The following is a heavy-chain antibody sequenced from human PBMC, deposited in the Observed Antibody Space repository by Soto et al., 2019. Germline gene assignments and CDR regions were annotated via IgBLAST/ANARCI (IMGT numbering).Heavy chain of an antibody. CDR3: ARARESSDTTHSRGVYFDS. CDR2: IFYSGDA. Sequence: QVQLQESGPGLVKPSETLSLTCTVSGAFVTSGRYYWSWIRQSPGKGLEWLGNIFYSGDANYNPSLWSRLTISVDTLKNHFSLTLRSVTSADTAVYFCARARESSDTTHSRGVYFDSWGQGTLVTVSS. V-gene: IGHV4-61*03. J-gene: IGHJ4*02. CDR1: GAFVTSGRYY. D-gene: IGHD5-18*01.